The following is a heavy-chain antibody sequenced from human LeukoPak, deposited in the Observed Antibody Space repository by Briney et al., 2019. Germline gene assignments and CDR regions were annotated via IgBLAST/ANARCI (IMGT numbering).Heavy chain of an antibody. D-gene: IGHD1-26*01. V-gene: IGHV1-2*02. CDR3: AGEGVGATGYWFDP. J-gene: IGHJ5*02. CDR1: GYTFTGYY. CDR2: INPNSGGT. Sequence: RASVKVSCKASGYTFTGYYMHWVRQAPGQGLEWMGWINPNSGGTNYAQKFQGRVTMTRDTSISTAYMELSRLRSDDTAVYYCAGEGVGATGYWFDPWGQGTLVTVSS.